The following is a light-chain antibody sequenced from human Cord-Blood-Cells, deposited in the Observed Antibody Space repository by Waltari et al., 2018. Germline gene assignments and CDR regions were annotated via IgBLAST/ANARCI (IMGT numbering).Light chain of an antibody. Sequence: EIVMTQSPLSLPVTPGEPAFIPCRPSQSLLHSNGYNYVDWYLQKPGQSPQLLSYLGSKRASGVPDRCSGSGSGADFTVKISRVEAEEVGVYDCMQALQTPITFGQGTRLEIK. CDR3: MQALQTPIT. CDR2: LGS. V-gene: IGKV2-28*01. J-gene: IGKJ5*01. CDR1: QSLLHSNGYNY.